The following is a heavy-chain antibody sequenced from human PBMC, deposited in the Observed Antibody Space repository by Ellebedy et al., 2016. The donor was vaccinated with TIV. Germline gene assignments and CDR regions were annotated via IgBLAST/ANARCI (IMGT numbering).Heavy chain of an antibody. CDR3: VRHWGFDY. CDR2: IWSNGETT. CDR1: GFTFSTYT. J-gene: IGHJ4*02. V-gene: IGHV3-64D*06. D-gene: IGHD3-16*01. Sequence: GGSLRLXXSASGFTFSTYTINWVRQAPGKGLEYVSIIWSNGETTYYADSAKGRFTVSRDNSKSTLYLQMRSLRPEDTAVYYCVRHWGFDYWGQGTLVTVSS.